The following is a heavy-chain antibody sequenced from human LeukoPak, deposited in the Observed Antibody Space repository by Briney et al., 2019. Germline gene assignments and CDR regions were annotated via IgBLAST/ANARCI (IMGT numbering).Heavy chain of an antibody. Sequence: SETLSLTCTVSGGSISSGSYYWSWIRQPAGKGLEWIGRIYTSGCTNYNPSLKSRVTISVDTSKNQFSLKLSSVTAADTAVYYCARLAGDIVAGFFDYWGQGTLVTVSS. CDR1: GGSISSGSYY. V-gene: IGHV4-61*02. CDR3: ARLAGDIVAGFFDY. D-gene: IGHD5-12*01. J-gene: IGHJ4*02. CDR2: IYTSGCT.